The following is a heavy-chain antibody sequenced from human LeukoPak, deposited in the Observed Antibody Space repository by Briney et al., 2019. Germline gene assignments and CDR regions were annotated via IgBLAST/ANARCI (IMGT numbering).Heavy chain of an antibody. CDR2: ITSNFNT. CDR1: GFSFSIYS. V-gene: IGHV3-21*06. D-gene: IGHD1-14*01. J-gene: IGHJ6*02. CDR3: ARDLRTFYGMDL. Sequence: GGSLRLSCAASGFSFSIYSMNWVRQAPGKGLEWVSYITSNFNTRYADSVKGRFTVSRDNAQNSLFLQMDSLRGEDTAVYYCARDLRTFYGMDLWGQGTTVTVFS.